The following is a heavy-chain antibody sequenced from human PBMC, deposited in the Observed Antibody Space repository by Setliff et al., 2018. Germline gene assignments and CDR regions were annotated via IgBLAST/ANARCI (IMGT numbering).Heavy chain of an antibody. V-gene: IGHV1-69*10. J-gene: IGHJ4*02. CDR2: IIPVLGMT. Sequence: ASVKVSCKASGDPFNAYGVSWVRQAPGQGLEWMGAIIPVLGMTDYAQKFQGRLTITADQSTTTVYMELSSLRSEDTAVYYCARARGYYYDSSGGLFDYWGQGTLVTVSS. CDR3: ARARGYYYDSSGGLFDY. D-gene: IGHD3-22*01. CDR1: GDPFNAYG.